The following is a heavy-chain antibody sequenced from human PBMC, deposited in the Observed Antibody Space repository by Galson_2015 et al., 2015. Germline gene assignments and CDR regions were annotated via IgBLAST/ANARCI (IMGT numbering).Heavy chain of an antibody. V-gene: IGHV3-30*01. D-gene: IGHD3-3*01. Sequence: SLRLSCASSGLTFSSYAMHWVRQAPGKGLEWVADISYDGSNEYYADSVKGRFTISRDNSKNTLHLQMNSLRPEDTAVYYCARTPSITIFGVVIGSAFDIWGRGTMVTVSS. CDR3: ARTPSITIFGVVIGSAFDI. J-gene: IGHJ3*02. CDR1: GLTFSSYA. CDR2: ISYDGSNE.